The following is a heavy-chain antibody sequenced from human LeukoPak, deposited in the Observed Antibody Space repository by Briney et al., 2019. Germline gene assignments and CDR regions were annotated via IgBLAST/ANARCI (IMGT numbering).Heavy chain of an antibody. Sequence: PSGGSLRLSCAASGFTFSSYAMSWVRQAPGKGLEWVSSITDSGGGTFYADSVKGRFTISRDNSKNTLFLQLNSLRAEDTAVYYCAKRGAGYYFDYWGQGTLVTVSS. CDR1: GFTFSSYA. V-gene: IGHV3-23*01. CDR3: AKRGAGYYFDY. D-gene: IGHD3-10*01. J-gene: IGHJ4*02. CDR2: ITDSGGGT.